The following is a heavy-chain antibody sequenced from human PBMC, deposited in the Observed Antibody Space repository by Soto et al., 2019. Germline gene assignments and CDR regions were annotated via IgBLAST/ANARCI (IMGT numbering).Heavy chain of an antibody. V-gene: IGHV4-59*01. Sequence: QVQLRESGPGLVKPSETLSLTCTVSGDSISSYYWSWIRQPPGKGLEWIGYIYYSGSTNYNPSLKSRVTISVDTSKNQFSLKLNSVTAADTAVYYCARWRGWYGSYYFDYWGQGTLVTVSS. D-gene: IGHD6-19*01. J-gene: IGHJ4*02. CDR1: GDSISSYY. CDR2: IYYSGST. CDR3: ARWRGWYGSYYFDY.